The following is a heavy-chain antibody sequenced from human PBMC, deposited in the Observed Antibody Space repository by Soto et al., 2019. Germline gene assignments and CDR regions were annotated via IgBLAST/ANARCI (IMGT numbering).Heavy chain of an antibody. D-gene: IGHD6-13*01. J-gene: IGHJ6*02. Sequence: ASLKVSCKASAYTFTSYGISWVRQAPGQGLEWMGWISAYNGNTNYAQKLQGRVTMTTDTSTSTAYMELRSLRWDDTAVYYCARDGRIAANHNYYYYYGMDVWGQGTTVTVSS. CDR1: AYTFTSYG. V-gene: IGHV1-18*04. CDR3: ARDGRIAANHNYYYYYGMDV. CDR2: ISAYNGNT.